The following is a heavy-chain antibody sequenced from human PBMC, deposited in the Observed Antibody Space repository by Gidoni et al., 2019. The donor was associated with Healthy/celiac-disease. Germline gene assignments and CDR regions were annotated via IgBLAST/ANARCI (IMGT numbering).Heavy chain of an antibody. Sequence: QLQLQESGPGLVKPSETLSLPCTVSDGSISSSSYYWGWIRQPPGKGLEWIGGSYYRGCPDYNPYLKSRVTISGDTTKNQFSLKLSSVTAADTTVYYCARRIHSGSYSGIDYWGQGTLVTVSS. D-gene: IGHD1-26*01. CDR2: SYYRGCP. CDR1: DGSISSSSYY. V-gene: IGHV4-39*01. CDR3: ARRIHSGSYSGIDY. J-gene: IGHJ4*02.